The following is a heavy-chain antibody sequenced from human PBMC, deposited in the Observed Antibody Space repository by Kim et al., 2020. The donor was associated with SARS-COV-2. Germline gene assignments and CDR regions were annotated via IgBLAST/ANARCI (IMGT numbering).Heavy chain of an antibody. J-gene: IGHJ4*02. Sequence: GGSLRLSCAASGFTFSSYWMSWVRQAPGKGLEWVANIKQDGSEKYYVDSVKGRFTISRDNAKNSLYLQMNSLRAEDTAVYYCARDRFMTTVITPGYWGQGTLVTVSS. D-gene: IGHD4-17*01. CDR2: IKQDGSEK. CDR3: ARDRFMTTVITPGY. CDR1: GFTFSSYW. V-gene: IGHV3-7*01.